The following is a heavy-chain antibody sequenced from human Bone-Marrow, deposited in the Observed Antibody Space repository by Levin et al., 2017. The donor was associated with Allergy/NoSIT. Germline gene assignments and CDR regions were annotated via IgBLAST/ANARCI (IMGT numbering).Heavy chain of an antibody. CDR2: ISYDGSNK. J-gene: IGHJ3*02. CDR3: ELGYCSSTSCPGNAFDI. V-gene: IGHV3-30*03. D-gene: IGHD2-2*01. CDR1: GFTFSSYG. Sequence: HAGGSLRLSCAASGFTFSSYGMHWVRQAPGKGLEWVAVISYDGSNKYYADSVKGRFTISRDNSKNTLYLQMNSLRAEDTAVYYCELGYCSSTSCPGNAFDIWGQGTMVTVSS.